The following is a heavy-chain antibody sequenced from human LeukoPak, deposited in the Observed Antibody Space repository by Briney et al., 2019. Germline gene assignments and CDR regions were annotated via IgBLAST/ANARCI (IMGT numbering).Heavy chain of an antibody. CDR2: IRYDGSNK. Sequence: GGSLRLSCAASGFTFSDYGMHWVRQAPGKGLGWVAFIRYDGSNKYYADSVKGRFTISRDNSKNTLYLQMNSLRAEDTAVYYCAKGSSWSVDYWGQGTLVTVSS. CDR1: GFTFSDYG. V-gene: IGHV3-30*02. J-gene: IGHJ4*02. CDR3: AKGSSWSVDY. D-gene: IGHD6-6*01.